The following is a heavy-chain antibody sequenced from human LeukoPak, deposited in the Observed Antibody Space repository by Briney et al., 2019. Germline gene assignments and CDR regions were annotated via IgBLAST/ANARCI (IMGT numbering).Heavy chain of an antibody. CDR1: GGSISSSSYY. CDR2: IYYSGST. J-gene: IGHJ4*02. CDR3: ARDLVGAIPFDY. D-gene: IGHD1-26*01. V-gene: IGHV4-39*07. Sequence: SETLSLTCTVSGGSISSSSYYWGWIRQPPGKGLEWIGSIYYSGSTYYNPSLKSRVTISVDTSKNQFSLKLSSVTAADTAVYYCARDLVGAIPFDYWGQGTLVTSPQ.